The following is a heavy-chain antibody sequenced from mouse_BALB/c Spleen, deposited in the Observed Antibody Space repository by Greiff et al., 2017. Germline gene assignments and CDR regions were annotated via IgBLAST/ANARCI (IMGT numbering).Heavy chain of an antibody. CDR2: ISSGGSYT. Sequence: EVQVVESGGDLVKPGGSLKLSCAASGFTFSSYGMSWVRQTPDKRLEWVATISSGGSYTYYPDSVKGRFTISRDNAKNTLYLQMSSLKSEDTAMYYCAREDLVTTVVATEYYFDYWGQGTTLTVSS. V-gene: IGHV5-6*01. J-gene: IGHJ2*01. CDR3: AREDLVTTVVATEYYFDY. CDR1: GFTFSSYG. D-gene: IGHD1-1*01.